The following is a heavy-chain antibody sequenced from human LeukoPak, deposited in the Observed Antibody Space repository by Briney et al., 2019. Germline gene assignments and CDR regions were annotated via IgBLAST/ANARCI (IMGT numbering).Heavy chain of an antibody. CDR2: IYAPGST. V-gene: IGHV4-4*07. CDR3: AAGGVIVKYFQH. J-gene: IGHJ1*01. Sequence: SETLSLTCSVSGESTTSYYWSWIRQSAGKGLEWIGRIYAPGSTNYNPSLKSRVTMSIDTSKNQFSLKVTSVTAADTAVYYCAAGGVIVKYFQHWGQGTLVTVSS. CDR1: GESTTSYY. D-gene: IGHD3-16*02.